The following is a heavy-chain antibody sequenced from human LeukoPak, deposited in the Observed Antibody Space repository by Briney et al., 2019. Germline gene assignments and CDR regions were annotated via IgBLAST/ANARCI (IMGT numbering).Heavy chain of an antibody. D-gene: IGHD3-9*01. Sequence: ASVKVSCKASGYTFTSYGISWVRQAPGQGLEWMGWISAYNGNTNYAQKLQGRVTMTTDTSTSTAYMELRSLISDDTAVYYCARTHLYYDILTGHDAFDIWGQGTMVTVSS. CDR2: ISAYNGNT. J-gene: IGHJ3*02. CDR1: GYTFTSYG. V-gene: IGHV1-18*01. CDR3: ARTHLYYDILTGHDAFDI.